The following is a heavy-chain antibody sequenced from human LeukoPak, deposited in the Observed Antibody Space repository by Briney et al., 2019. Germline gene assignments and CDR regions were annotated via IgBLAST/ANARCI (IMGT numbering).Heavy chain of an antibody. V-gene: IGHV4-31*03. CDR2: ISYSGSA. D-gene: IGHD2-15*01. J-gene: IGHJ6*02. CDR3: ARSRGYCSGGSCFSYYYYYYGMDV. CDR1: GGSINSGGYY. Sequence: PSETLSLTCTVPGGSINSGGYYWSWIRQTPGMGLEWIGYISYSGSAHYNPSLKSRVTISVDTSKNQFSLKLSSVTAADTAVYYCARSRGYCSGGSCFSYYYYYYGMDVWGQGTTVTVSS.